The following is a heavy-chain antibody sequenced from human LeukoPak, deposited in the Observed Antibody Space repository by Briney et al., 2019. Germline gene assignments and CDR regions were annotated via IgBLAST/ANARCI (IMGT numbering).Heavy chain of an antibody. Sequence: PSETLSLTCTVSGGSISSSSYYWGWIRQPPGKGLEWIGSIYYSGSTYYNPSLKSRVTISVDTSKNQFSLKLSSVTAADTAVYYCAGLWGVMGYYYGMDVWGQGPRSPSP. J-gene: IGHJ6*02. CDR2: IYYSGST. D-gene: IGHD3-16*01. CDR1: GGSISSSSYY. CDR3: AGLWGVMGYYYGMDV. V-gene: IGHV4-39*01.